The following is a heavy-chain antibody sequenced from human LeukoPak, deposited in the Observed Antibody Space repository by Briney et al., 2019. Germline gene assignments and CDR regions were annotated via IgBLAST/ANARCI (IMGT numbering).Heavy chain of an antibody. Sequence: GGSLRLSCAASGFTFSSYAMSWVRQAPGKGLEWVSAISGSGGSTYYADSVKGRFTISRDNSKITLYLKMNSLRAEDTAVYYCAKRIQSAMATGYWGQGTLVTVSS. CDR2: ISGSGGST. CDR3: AKRIQSAMATGY. J-gene: IGHJ4*02. D-gene: IGHD5-18*01. V-gene: IGHV3-23*01. CDR1: GFTFSSYA.